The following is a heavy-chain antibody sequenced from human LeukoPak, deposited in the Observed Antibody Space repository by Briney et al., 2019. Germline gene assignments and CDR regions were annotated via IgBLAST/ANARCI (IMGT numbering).Heavy chain of an antibody. V-gene: IGHV1-2*02. CDR3: ARDHPYSSGWYGRVEALDL. CDR2: INPNSGGT. D-gene: IGHD6-19*01. Sequence: ASVTVSCKASGYTFTGYYMHWVRQAPGQGLEWMGWINPNSGGTNYAQKFQGRVTMTRDTSISTAYMDLSRLGSDDTAVYYCARDHPYSSGWYGRVEALDLWGQGTTVTVSS. J-gene: IGHJ3*01. CDR1: GYTFTGYY.